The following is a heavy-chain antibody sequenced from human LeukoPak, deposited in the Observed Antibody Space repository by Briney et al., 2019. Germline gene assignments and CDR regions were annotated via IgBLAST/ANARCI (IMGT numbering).Heavy chain of an antibody. CDR2: IIPIFGTA. Sequence: SVKVSCKASGGTFSSYAISWVRQAPGQGLEWMGGIIPIFGTANYAQKFQGRVTITADESTNTAYMDLSSLRSEDTAVYYCASYAGAYCGGDCYPPAAHWGQGTLVTVSS. V-gene: IGHV1-69*13. CDR1: GGTFSSYA. CDR3: ASYAGAYCGGDCYPPAAH. D-gene: IGHD2-21*01. J-gene: IGHJ4*02.